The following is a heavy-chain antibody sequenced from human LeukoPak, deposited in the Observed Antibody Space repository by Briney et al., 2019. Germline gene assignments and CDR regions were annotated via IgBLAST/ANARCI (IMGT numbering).Heavy chain of an antibody. CDR3: ARLKGSVDYMDV. CDR2: IYYSGRT. J-gene: IGHJ6*03. V-gene: IGHV4-39*02. CDR1: GGSVSNTGSY. Sequence: SETLSLTCNVSGGSVSNTGSYWGWIRQPPGKGLEWIGSIYYSGRTYHSPSLKSRVTISVDTSKSHFSLKVNSVTAADTGVYYCARLKGSVDYMDVWGKGVTVIVSS. D-gene: IGHD3-10*01.